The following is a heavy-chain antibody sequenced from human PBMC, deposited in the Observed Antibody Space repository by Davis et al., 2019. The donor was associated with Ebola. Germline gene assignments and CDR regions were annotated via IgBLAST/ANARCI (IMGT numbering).Heavy chain of an antibody. Sequence: SVKVSCKAPGGTFSSYSIIWVRQAPGQGLEWMGGFIPVYGAANYAQKLQGRVTMTTDTSTSTASMELRSLRSDDTAVYYCARAARGDRDYWGQGTLVTVSS. J-gene: IGHJ4*02. V-gene: IGHV1-69*05. CDR2: FIPVYGAA. D-gene: IGHD3-16*01. CDR3: ARAARGDRDY. CDR1: GGTFSSYS.